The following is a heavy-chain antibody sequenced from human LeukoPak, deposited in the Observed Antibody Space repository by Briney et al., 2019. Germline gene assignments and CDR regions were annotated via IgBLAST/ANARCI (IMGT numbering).Heavy chain of an antibody. CDR3: ARDRRLGLSSPNYYYYMDV. Sequence: SQTLSLTCTVFGGSISSGDYYWSWIRQPPGKGLEWIGYIYYSGSAYYNPSLKSRVTISVDTSKNQFSLKLSSVTAADTAVYYCARDRRLGLSSPNYYYYMDVWGKGTTVTVSS. D-gene: IGHD3-16*01. J-gene: IGHJ6*03. V-gene: IGHV4-30-4*08. CDR2: IYYSGSA. CDR1: GGSISSGDYY.